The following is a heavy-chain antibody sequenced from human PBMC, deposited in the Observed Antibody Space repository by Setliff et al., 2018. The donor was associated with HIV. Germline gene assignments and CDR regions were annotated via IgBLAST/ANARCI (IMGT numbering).Heavy chain of an antibody. V-gene: IGHV3-48*04. CDR1: GFTFSSYS. J-gene: IGHJ4*02. CDR3: ARDYWVAGLDS. CDR2: TSSSGATI. D-gene: IGHD6-19*01. Sequence: PGGSLRLSCAASGFTFSSYSMNWVRQAPGKGLDWVSYTSSSGATIYYADSVKGRFTIYRNNTKNSLYLQMNILRTEDTAVYYCARDYWVAGLDSWGQGTLVTVSS.